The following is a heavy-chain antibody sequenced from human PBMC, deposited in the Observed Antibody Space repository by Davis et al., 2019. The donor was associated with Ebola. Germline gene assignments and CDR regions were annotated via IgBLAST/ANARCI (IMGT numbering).Heavy chain of an antibody. CDR2: IGAYNGNT. CDR3: ARVYHSNMCGDY. Sequence: ASVKVSCKASGYTFTSYYMHWVRQAPGQGLEWMGWIGAYNGNTNYAQKLQGRVAMTTDTSTRTAYMELRSLRSDDTAVYYCARVYHSNMCGDYWGQGTLVTVSS. V-gene: IGHV1-18*04. D-gene: IGHD3-22*01. CDR1: GYTFTSYY. J-gene: IGHJ4*02.